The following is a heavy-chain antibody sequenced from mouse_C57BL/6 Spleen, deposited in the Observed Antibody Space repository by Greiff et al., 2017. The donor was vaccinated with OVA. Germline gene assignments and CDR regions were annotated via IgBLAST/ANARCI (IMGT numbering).Heavy chain of an antibody. CDR2: INPNNGGT. Sequence: VQLQQSGPELVKPGASVKISCKASGYTFTDYYMNWVKQSHGKSLEWIGDINPNNGGTSYNQKFKGKATLTVDKSSSTAYMELRSLTSEDSAVYYCARWDGYYGLYAMDYWGQGTSVTVSS. V-gene: IGHV1-26*01. CDR1: GYTFTDYY. D-gene: IGHD2-3*01. CDR3: ARWDGYYGLYAMDY. J-gene: IGHJ4*01.